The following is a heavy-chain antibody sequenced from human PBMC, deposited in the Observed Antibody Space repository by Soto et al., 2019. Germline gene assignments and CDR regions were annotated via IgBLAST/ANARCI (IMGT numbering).Heavy chain of an antibody. V-gene: IGHV4-34*01. CDR2: INHSGST. CDR3: ARVLRYQQNWFDP. D-gene: IGHD2-2*01. Sequence: SSPISPTCAFSGGSFSGYYWSWIRQPPGKGLEWIGEINHSGSTNYNPSLKSRVTISVDTSKNQFSLKLSSVTAADTAVYYCARVLRYQQNWFDPWGQGTLVTVS. CDR1: GGSFSGYY. J-gene: IGHJ5*02.